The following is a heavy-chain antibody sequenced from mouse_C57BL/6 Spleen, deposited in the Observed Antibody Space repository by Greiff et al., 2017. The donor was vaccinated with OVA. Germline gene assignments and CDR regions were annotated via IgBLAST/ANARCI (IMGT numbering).Heavy chain of an antibody. D-gene: IGHD1-1*02. J-gene: IGHJ2*01. CDR2: ISYDGSN. Sequence: EVQLQQSGPGLVKPSQSLSLTCSVTGYSITSGYYWNWIRQFPGNKLEWMGYISYDGSNNYNPSLKNRISITRDTSKNQFFLKLNSVTTEDTATYYCARDPLWMYFDYWGQGTTLTVSS. V-gene: IGHV3-6*01. CDR1: GYSITSGYY. CDR3: ARDPLWMYFDY.